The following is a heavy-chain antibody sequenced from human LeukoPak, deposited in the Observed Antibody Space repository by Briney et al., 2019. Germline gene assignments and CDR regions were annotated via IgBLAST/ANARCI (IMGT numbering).Heavy chain of an antibody. CDR3: ARDTDSSGWYDY. V-gene: IGHV1-69*06. D-gene: IGHD6-19*01. CDR2: IIPIFGTA. CDR1: GGTFSSYA. Sequence: GASVKVSCKASGGTFSSYAISWVRQAPGQGLEWMGGIIPIFGTANYAQKFQGRVTITADKSTSTAYMELSSLRSEDTAVYYCARDTDSSGWYDYWGQGTLVTVSS. J-gene: IGHJ4*02.